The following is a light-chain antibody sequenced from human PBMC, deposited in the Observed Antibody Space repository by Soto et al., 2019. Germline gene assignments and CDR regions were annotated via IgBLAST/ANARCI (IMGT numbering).Light chain of an antibody. Sequence: QSDLTQPASVSGSPGESITISCTGTSSEVVGYNSVSWYQHHPGKAPNLILYDVGDRPSGVSYRFSGSKSGNTASLTISGLQAADEADYFCSAFTSSRTNVFGSGTKLTVL. V-gene: IGLV2-14*03. CDR2: DVG. CDR3: SAFTSSRTNV. J-gene: IGLJ1*01. CDR1: SSEVVGYNS.